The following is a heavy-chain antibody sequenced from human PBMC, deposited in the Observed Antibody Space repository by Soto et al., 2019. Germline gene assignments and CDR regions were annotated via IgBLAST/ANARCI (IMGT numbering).Heavy chain of an antibody. CDR1: GYTFTSYD. V-gene: IGHV1-8*01. D-gene: IGHD3-9*01. CDR2: MNPNSGNT. Sequence: ASVKVSCKASGYTFTSYDINWVRQATGQGLEWMGWMNPNSGNTGYAQKFQGRVTMTRNTSISTAYMGLSSLRSEDTAVYYCARGWGHYDILTGYYYYYYMDVWGKGTTVTVSS. J-gene: IGHJ6*03. CDR3: ARGWGHYDILTGYYYYYYMDV.